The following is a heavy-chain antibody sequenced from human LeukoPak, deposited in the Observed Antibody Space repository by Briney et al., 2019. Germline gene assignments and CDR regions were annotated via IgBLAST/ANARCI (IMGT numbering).Heavy chain of an antibody. D-gene: IGHD3-10*02. CDR3: AELGITVIGGV. CDR1: GFTFSSYA. J-gene: IGHJ6*04. Sequence: GGSLRLSCAASGFTFSSYALSWVRHAPGKGLEWVSSFSGSGGRTYYADSVKGRFTISRDNAKNSLYLQMNSLRAEDTAVYYCAELGITVIGGVWGKGTTVTISS. CDR2: FSGSGGRT. V-gene: IGHV3-23*01.